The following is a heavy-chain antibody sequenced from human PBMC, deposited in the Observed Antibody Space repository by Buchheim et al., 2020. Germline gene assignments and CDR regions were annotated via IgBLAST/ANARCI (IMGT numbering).Heavy chain of an antibody. D-gene: IGHD6-6*01. V-gene: IGHV5-10-1*01. CDR2: IDPSDSYT. CDR3: ARTPSSSPNYYYYYGMDV. Sequence: EVQLVQSGAEVKKPGESLRISCKGSGYSFTSYWISWARQMPGKGLEWMGRIDPSDSYTNYSPSFQGHVTISADKSISTAYPQWSSLKASDTAMYYCARTPSSSPNYYYYYGMDVWGQGTT. CDR1: GYSFTSYW. J-gene: IGHJ6*02.